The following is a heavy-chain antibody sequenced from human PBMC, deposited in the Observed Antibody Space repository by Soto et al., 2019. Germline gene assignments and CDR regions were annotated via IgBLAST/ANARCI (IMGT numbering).Heavy chain of an antibody. V-gene: IGHV3-15*01. J-gene: IGHJ6*03. D-gene: IGHD4-17*01. Sequence: GGSLRLCCAASGFTFSNAWMSWVRQAPGKGLEWVGRIKSKTDGGTTDYAAPVKGRFTISRDDSKNTLYLQMNSLKTEDTAVYYCTTENGDYYYYYYLAVRGKGTTVTVSS. CDR1: GFTFSNAW. CDR2: IKSKTDGGTT. CDR3: TTENGDYYYYYYLAV.